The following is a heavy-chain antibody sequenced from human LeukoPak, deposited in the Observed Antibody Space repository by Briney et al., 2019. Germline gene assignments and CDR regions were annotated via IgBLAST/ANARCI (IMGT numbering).Heavy chain of an antibody. D-gene: IGHD3-10*01. V-gene: IGHV5-51*01. CDR1: GYSFTSYW. Sequence: GEALQISFQGSGYSFTSYWIGWVRPMPGKGLEWMGIIYPGDSDTRYSPSFQGQVTISADKSISTAYLQWSSLKGSDTAMYYCARHGLDAFDIWGQGTMLTVSS. J-gene: IGHJ3*02. CDR3: ARHGLDAFDI. CDR2: IYPGDSDT.